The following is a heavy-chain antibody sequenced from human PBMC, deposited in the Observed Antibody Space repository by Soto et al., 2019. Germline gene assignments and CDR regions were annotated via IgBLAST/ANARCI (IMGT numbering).Heavy chain of an antibody. Sequence: SETLSLTCTGSGGSISRYYWSWIRQPPGKGLEWIGYIYYSGSTNYNPSLKSRVTISVDTSKNQFSLKLSSVTAADTAVYYCGRNYDFWSGYYSGYWGQGTLVTVSS. CDR2: IYYSGST. CDR3: GRNYDFWSGYYSGY. J-gene: IGHJ4*02. CDR1: GGSISRYY. D-gene: IGHD3-3*01. V-gene: IGHV4-59*01.